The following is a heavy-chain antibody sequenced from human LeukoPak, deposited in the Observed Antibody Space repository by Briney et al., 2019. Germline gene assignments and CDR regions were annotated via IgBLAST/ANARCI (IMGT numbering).Heavy chain of an antibody. V-gene: IGHV1-46*01. CDR1: GYTFTSYY. CDR2: INPSGGST. CDR3: ARGGLAVYYDSSGYLDY. D-gene: IGHD3-22*01. J-gene: IGHJ4*02. Sequence: GASVKVSCKASGYTFTSYYMHWVRQAPGQGLEWMGIINPSGGSTSYAQKFQGRVTMTRDMSTSTVYMELSSLKSEDTAVYYCARGGLAVYYDSSGYLDYWGQGTLVTVSS.